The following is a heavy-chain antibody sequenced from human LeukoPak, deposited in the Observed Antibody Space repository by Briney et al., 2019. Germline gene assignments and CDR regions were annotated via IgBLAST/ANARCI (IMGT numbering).Heavy chain of an antibody. V-gene: IGHV4-59*11. Sequence: SETLSLTCTVSGGSIISHYWSWIRQPPGKGLEWIGYIYYSGSTNYNPSLKSRVTISADTSKNQFSLKLSSVTAADTAVYYCARVAGRWLPARYFDYWGQGTLVTVSS. CDR3: ARVAGRWLPARYFDY. D-gene: IGHD5-24*01. CDR1: GGSIISHY. J-gene: IGHJ4*02. CDR2: IYYSGST.